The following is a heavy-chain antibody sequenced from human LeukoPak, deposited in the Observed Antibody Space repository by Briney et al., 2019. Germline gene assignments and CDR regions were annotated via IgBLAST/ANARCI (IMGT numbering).Heavy chain of an antibody. Sequence: GGSLRLSCAASGFTVSSNYMSWVRQAPGEGLEWVSVIYSGGSTYYADSVKGRFTISRDNSKNTLYLQMNSLRAEDTAVYYCARSYSGYDLGYFDYWGQGTLVTVSS. J-gene: IGHJ4*02. CDR2: IYSGGST. CDR3: ARSYSGYDLGYFDY. CDR1: GFTVSSNY. V-gene: IGHV3-53*01. D-gene: IGHD5-12*01.